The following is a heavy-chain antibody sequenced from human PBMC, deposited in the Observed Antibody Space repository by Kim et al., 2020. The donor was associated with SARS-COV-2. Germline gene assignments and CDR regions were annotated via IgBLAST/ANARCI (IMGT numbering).Heavy chain of an antibody. CDR1: GGTFISYS. Sequence: SVKVSCKASGGTFISYSISWVRQAPGQGLEWMGGIIPIFGTANYAQKFQVRVTITADESTSTAYMELSSLRSEDTAVYYCARETPVAGTSAGWYFDLWGRGTLVTVSS. CDR2: IIPIFGTA. D-gene: IGHD6-19*01. J-gene: IGHJ2*01. V-gene: IGHV1-69*13. CDR3: ARETPVAGTSAGWYFDL.